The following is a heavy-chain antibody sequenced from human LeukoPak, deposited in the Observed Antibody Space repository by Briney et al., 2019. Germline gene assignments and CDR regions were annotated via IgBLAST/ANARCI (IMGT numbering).Heavy chain of an antibody. J-gene: IGHJ3*02. Sequence: GGSLSLSCAASGFTFSSYWMHWVRQAPGKGLVWVSRINSDGSSTSYADSVKGRFTISRDNAKNTLYRQMNSLRAEDTAVYYCARQEFRLPRIAYGDAFDIWGQGTMVTVSS. D-gene: IGHD2-21*01. CDR3: ARQEFRLPRIAYGDAFDI. CDR1: GFTFSSYW. CDR2: INSDGSST. V-gene: IGHV3-74*01.